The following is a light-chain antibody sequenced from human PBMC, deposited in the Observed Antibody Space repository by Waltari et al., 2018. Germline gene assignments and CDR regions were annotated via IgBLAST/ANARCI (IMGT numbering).Light chain of an antibody. CDR3: QSYDSGLSGWV. CDR2: GDT. J-gene: IGLJ3*02. V-gene: IGLV1-40*01. CDR1: SSKTGSGFD. Sequence: QSVLTQPPSVSGAPGQRVTIPCTGRSSKTGSGFDVHWDRQLPGAAPTLLIYGDTHRPSGVPARFSGSKSATSASLAITGLQAEDEADYYCQSYDSGLSGWVFGGGTKLTVL.